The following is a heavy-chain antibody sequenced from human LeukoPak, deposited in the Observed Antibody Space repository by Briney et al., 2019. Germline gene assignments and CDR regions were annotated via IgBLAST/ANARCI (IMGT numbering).Heavy chain of an antibody. CDR3: ARDVNYCSSTSCSLGMDV. CDR1: GGSISSGDYY. V-gene: IGHV4-30-4*01. CDR2: IYYSGST. D-gene: IGHD2-2*01. Sequence: SQTLSLTCTVSGGSISSGDYYWSWIRQPPGKGLEWIGYIYYSGSTYCNPSLKSRVAISVDTSKNQFSLKLSSVTAADTAVYYCARDVNYCSSTSCSLGMDVWGQGTTVTVSS. J-gene: IGHJ6*02.